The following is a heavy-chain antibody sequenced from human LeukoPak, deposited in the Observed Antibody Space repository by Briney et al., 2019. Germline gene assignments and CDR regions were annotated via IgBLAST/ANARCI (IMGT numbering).Heavy chain of an antibody. CDR3: AGGYSYGSTYYYMDV. CDR2: IKYSGST. Sequence: SETLSLTCAVYGGSFSNYYWSWIRQPPGKDLEWIGEIKYSGSTNYNPSLKSRVTISVDTSKNQFSLKLSSVTAADTAVYYCAGGYSYGSTYYYMDVWGKGTTVTISS. V-gene: IGHV4-34*01. J-gene: IGHJ6*03. D-gene: IGHD5-18*01. CDR1: GGSFSNYY.